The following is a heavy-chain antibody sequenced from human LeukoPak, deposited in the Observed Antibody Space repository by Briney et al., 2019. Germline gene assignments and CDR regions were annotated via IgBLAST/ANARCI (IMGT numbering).Heavy chain of an antibody. CDR3: AKDHLPGIVVADRDY. D-gene: IGHD6-19*01. V-gene: IGHV3-23*01. J-gene: IGHJ4*02. CDR2: ISGSGGTT. Sequence: GGSLRLSCAAAGFTFSSYGMHWVRQATGKGLEWVSAISGSGGTTYYADSVKGRFTISRDNSKNTLYLQITSLRAEDTGVYYCAKDHLPGIVVADRDYWGQGTLVTVFS. CDR1: GFTFSSYG.